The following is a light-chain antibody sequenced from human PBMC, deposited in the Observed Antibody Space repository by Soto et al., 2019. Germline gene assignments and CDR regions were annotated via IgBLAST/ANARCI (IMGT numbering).Light chain of an antibody. J-gene: IGKJ1*01. V-gene: IGKV1-6*01. Sequence: AIEMTQSPSSLSASVGDTVTITCRASQGIGKDLAWFQQRPGKAHNLLIYGASGLQNGVPSRFSGSGSGTDFTLTISGLQPEDFATYFCLQDFNYPWTFGQGTKVEI. CDR3: LQDFNYPWT. CDR2: GAS. CDR1: QGIGKD.